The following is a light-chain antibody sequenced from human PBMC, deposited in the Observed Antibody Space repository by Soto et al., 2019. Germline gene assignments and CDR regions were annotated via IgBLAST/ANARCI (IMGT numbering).Light chain of an antibody. CDR3: LQHYFYSWT. V-gene: IGKV1-17*02. CDR1: QHIGID. Sequence: DIQMTQSPSSLSASVGDRVTITCRASQHIGIDLGWYQQKPGKAPQRLIYHTSHLQSGVPSRFSGRGPGTEFTLTINNLQPEDVATYYCLQHYFYSWTFGQGTKVDI. J-gene: IGKJ1*01. CDR2: HTS.